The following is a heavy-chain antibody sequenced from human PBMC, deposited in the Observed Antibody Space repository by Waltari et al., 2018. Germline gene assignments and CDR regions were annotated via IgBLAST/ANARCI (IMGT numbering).Heavy chain of an antibody. CDR2: INPNSGGT. V-gene: IGHV1-2*02. CDR3: ARETSSTYAGTTDY. CDR1: GYTFTAYY. Sequence: QVQLVQSGAEVKKPGASVKVSCKASGYTFTAYYMHWVRSAPGQGLEWMGWINPNSGGTNYAQKFQGRVTMTRDTSISTAYMELSRLRSDDTAVYYCARETSSTYAGTTDYWGQGTLVTVSS. J-gene: IGHJ4*02. D-gene: IGHD1-7*01.